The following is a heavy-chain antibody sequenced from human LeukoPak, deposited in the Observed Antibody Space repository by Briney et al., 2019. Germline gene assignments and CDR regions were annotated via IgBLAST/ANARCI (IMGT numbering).Heavy chain of an antibody. J-gene: IGHJ5*02. CDR3: ARRDESGYCSGGSCPYWFDP. V-gene: IGHV5-51*01. Sequence: GVSLKISCKGSGYSFTSYWIGWVRPMPGKGLGWMGIIYPGDSDTRYSPSFQGQVTISAGKSISTAYLQWSSLKASDTAMYYSARRDESGYCSGGSCPYWFDPWGQGTLVTGSS. CDR2: IYPGDSDT. CDR1: GYSFTSYW. D-gene: IGHD2-15*01.